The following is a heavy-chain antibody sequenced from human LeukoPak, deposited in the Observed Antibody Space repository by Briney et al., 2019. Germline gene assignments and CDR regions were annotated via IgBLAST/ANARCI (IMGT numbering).Heavy chain of an antibody. V-gene: IGHV1-2*02. Sequence: ALVKVSCKASGYTFTGYYMHWVRQAPGQGLEWMGWINPNSGGTNYAQKFQGRVTMTRDTSISTAYMELSRLRSDDTAVYYCARDRGYSYGANWFDPWGQGTLVTVSS. CDR1: GYTFTGYY. J-gene: IGHJ5*02. D-gene: IGHD5-18*01. CDR3: ARDRGYSYGANWFDP. CDR2: INPNSGGT.